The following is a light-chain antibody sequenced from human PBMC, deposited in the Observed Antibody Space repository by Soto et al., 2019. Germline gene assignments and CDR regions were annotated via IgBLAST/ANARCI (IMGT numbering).Light chain of an antibody. V-gene: IGKV3D-15*01. CDR1: QSFSST. CDR2: GAS. Sequence: LTESRGTLSFWPREVASQSVDPSQSFSSTFLAWYQQKPGQAPRLLIHGASSRATGIPARFSGSGSGTEFTLTICSLQSEDFAVYYCQHYNNWPWTFGQGTKVDIK. J-gene: IGKJ1*01. CDR3: QHYNNWPWT.